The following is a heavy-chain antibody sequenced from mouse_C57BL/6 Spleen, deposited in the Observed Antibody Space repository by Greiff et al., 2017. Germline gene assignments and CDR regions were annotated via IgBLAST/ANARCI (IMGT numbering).Heavy chain of an antibody. CDR2: ISSGSTI. CDR1: GFTFSDYG. V-gene: IGHV5-17*01. Sequence: EVKLMESGGGLVKPGGSLKLSCAASGFTFSDYGMHWVRQAPEKGLEWVAYISSGSTIYYADTVKGRFTISRDNAKNTLFLQMTSLRSEDTAMYYGARDYYGSSFYYAMDYWGQGTSVTVSS. J-gene: IGHJ4*01. D-gene: IGHD1-1*01. CDR3: ARDYYGSSFYYAMDY.